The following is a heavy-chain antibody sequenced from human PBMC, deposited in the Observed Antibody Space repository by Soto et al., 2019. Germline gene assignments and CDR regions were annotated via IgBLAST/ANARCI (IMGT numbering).Heavy chain of an antibody. Sequence: QVQLVESGGGVVQPGRSLRLSCAASGFTFSSYGMHWVRQAPGKGLEWVAVISYDGSNKYYSDSVKGRFTISRDNSKNTLYLHMISLRAEDTAVYYCANALMGRGVTPPHFDDWGQGTLVTVSS. CDR2: ISYDGSNK. V-gene: IGHV3-30*18. D-gene: IGHD3-10*01. CDR3: ANALMGRGVTPPHFDD. CDR1: GFTFSSYG. J-gene: IGHJ4*02.